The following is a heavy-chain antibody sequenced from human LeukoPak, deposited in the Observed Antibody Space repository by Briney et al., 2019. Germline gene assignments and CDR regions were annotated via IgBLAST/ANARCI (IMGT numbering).Heavy chain of an antibody. Sequence: PGGSLRLSCAASGFPLSDYYMSWIRQAPGKGLEWVSYISGSGSTIYYTDSVKGRFTISRDNSKNSLYLQMDSLRAEDTAVYYCARDYHTGSYYPVGYWGQGTLVTVAS. CDR1: GFPLSDYY. D-gene: IGHD1-26*01. J-gene: IGHJ4*02. CDR2: ISGSGSTI. V-gene: IGHV3-11*01. CDR3: ARDYHTGSYYPVGY.